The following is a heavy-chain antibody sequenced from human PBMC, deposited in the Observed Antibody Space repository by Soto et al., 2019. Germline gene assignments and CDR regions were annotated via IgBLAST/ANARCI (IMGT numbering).Heavy chain of an antibody. CDR1: GFTFDDYA. J-gene: IGHJ4*02. D-gene: IGHD3-10*01. V-gene: IGHV3-9*01. CDR2: ISWNSGSI. CDR3: AKGPISALWFGGGYYFDY. Sequence: GGSLRLSCAASGFTFDDYAMHWVRQAPGTGLEWVSGISWNSGSIGYADSVKGRFTISRDNAKNSLYLQMNSLRPEDTALYYCAKGPISALWFGGGYYFDYWGQGTLVTVSS.